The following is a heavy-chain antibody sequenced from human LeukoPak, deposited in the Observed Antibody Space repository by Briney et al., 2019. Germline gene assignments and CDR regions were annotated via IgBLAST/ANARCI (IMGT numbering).Heavy chain of an antibody. CDR2: MNPNSGGT. CDR3: ARERSSGPDFDY. V-gene: IGHV1-2*02. D-gene: IGHD3-22*01. Sequence: ASVKVSCKSSGYTFTGDYMHWVRQGPGQGLEWMGWMNPNSGGTNYAQKFQGRVTMTRDTSISTAYMELRRLRSDDTAVYYCARERSSGPDFDYWGQGTLVTVSS. CDR1: GYTFTGDY. J-gene: IGHJ4*02.